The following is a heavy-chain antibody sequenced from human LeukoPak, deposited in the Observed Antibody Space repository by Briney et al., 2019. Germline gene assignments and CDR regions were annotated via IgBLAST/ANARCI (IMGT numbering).Heavy chain of an antibody. Sequence: PSETLSLTCTVSGGSVSSSSYYWGWIRQPPGKGLEWIGSIYYSGSTYYNPSLKSRVTISVDTSKNQFSLKLTSVTAADTAVYYCCGSGWFAGPFGYWGQGALVTVSS. J-gene: IGHJ4*02. CDR3: CGSGWFAGPFGY. CDR2: IYYSGST. V-gene: IGHV4-39*07. D-gene: IGHD6-19*01. CDR1: GGSVSSSSYY.